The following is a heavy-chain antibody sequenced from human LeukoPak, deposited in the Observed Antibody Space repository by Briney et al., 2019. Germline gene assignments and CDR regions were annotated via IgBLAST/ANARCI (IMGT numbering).Heavy chain of an antibody. CDR3: ARVGRSGWTVDY. V-gene: IGHV3-48*04. J-gene: IGHJ4*02. D-gene: IGHD6-19*01. Sequence: GGSLRLSCAASGFDFSTYSIDWVRQAPGKGLEWVSYNSSSSSNIYHADSVKGRFTISRDNAKNSLHLQMNSLRAEDTAVYYCARVGRSGWTVDYWGQGTLVTVSS. CDR2: NSSSSSNI. CDR1: GFDFSTYS.